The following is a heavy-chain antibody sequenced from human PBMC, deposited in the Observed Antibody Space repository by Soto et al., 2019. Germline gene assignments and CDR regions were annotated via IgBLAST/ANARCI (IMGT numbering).Heavy chain of an antibody. D-gene: IGHD2-2*01. CDR1: GFSFRNAW. CDR3: TTDLQAYCDGTTCYAGNYYYDDMDV. V-gene: IGHV3-15*01. Sequence: ELQLVESGGGLVKPGGSLRLSCAASGFSFRNAWMRWVRQAPGKGLEWVGHTKSQGDGGTRDYAAPVKGRFTISRDDSKNTLFLQMNSLKNEDSAVYFCTTDLQAYCDGTTCYAGNYYYDDMDVWGQGTTVTVSS. CDR2: TKSQGDGGTR. J-gene: IGHJ6*02.